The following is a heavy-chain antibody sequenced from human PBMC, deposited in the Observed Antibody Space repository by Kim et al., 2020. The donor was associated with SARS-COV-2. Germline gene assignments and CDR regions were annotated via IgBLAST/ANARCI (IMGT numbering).Heavy chain of an antibody. V-gene: IGHV3-9*01. CDR1: GFTFDDYA. CDR3: AKDIRVHITMVLGSDAFDI. D-gene: IGHD3-10*01. CDR2: ISWNSGSI. Sequence: GGSLRLSCAASGFTFDDYAMHWVRQAPGKGLEWVSGISWNSGSIGYADSVKGRFTISRDNAKNSLYLQMNSLRAEDTALYYCAKDIRVHITMVLGSDAFDIWGQGTMVTVSS. J-gene: IGHJ3*02.